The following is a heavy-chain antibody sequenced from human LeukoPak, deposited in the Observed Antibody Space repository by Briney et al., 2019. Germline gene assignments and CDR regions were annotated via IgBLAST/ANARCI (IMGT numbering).Heavy chain of an antibody. CDR3: ARFRRSARDAFDI. J-gene: IGHJ3*02. Sequence: SETLSLTCAVYGGSFSGYYWSWIRKPPGKGREWIGEINHSGSTNYNPSLKSRVTISVDTSKKQFSLKLISVTAADTAVYYCARFRRSARDAFDIWGQGTMVTVSS. CDR2: INHSGST. D-gene: IGHD3-3*01. CDR1: GGSFSGYY. V-gene: IGHV4-34*01.